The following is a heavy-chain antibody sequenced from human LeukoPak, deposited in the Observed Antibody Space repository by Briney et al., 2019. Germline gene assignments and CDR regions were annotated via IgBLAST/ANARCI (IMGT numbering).Heavy chain of an antibody. D-gene: IGHD1-26*01. CDR2: IYYSGST. Sequence: SETLSLTCAVSGGSISSYYWSWIRQPPGKGLEWIGYIYYSGSTNYNPSLKSRVTISVDTSKNQFSLKLSSVTAADTAVYYCAREVGANFDYWGQGTLVTVSS. V-gene: IGHV4-59*01. J-gene: IGHJ4*02. CDR1: GGSISSYY. CDR3: AREVGANFDY.